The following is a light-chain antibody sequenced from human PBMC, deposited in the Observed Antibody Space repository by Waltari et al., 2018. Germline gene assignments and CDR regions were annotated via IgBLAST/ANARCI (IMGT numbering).Light chain of an antibody. J-gene: IGKJ1*01. V-gene: IGKV1-5*03. CDR3: QQCNTDWT. CDR2: KAS. CDR1: QSISSW. Sequence: DIQMTQSPSTLSASIGDRVTITCRASQSISSWLAWYQQKPGKAPKLLIYKASNLESGVPSRFSGSGSGTEFTLTISSLQPEDFATYYYQQCNTDWTFGQGTKVEIK.